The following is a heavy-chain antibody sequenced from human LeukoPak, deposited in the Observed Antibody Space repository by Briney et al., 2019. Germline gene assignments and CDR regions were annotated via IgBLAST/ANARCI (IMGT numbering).Heavy chain of an antibody. Sequence: ASVKVSCKASGYTFTGYYMHWVRQPPGQGLEWMGWINPNSGGTNYAQKFQGRVTMTRDTSISTAYMELSRLRSDDTAVYYCAILEWELLQETGGDWGQGTLVTVSS. D-gene: IGHD1-26*01. CDR2: INPNSGGT. CDR3: AILEWELLQETGGD. CDR1: GYTFTGYY. V-gene: IGHV1-2*02. J-gene: IGHJ4*02.